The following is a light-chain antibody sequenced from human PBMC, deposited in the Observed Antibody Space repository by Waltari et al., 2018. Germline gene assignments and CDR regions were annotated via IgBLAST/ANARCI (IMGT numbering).Light chain of an antibody. CDR1: SSNIGKNY. CDR3: GTWDSSLSAVV. CDR2: DNN. Sequence: QSVLTQPPSVSAAPVQRVTIPCSGSSSNIGKNYVSWHQQLPGTAPKLLIYDNNKRPSGIPDRFSGSKSGTSATLGITGLQTGDEADYYCGTWDSSLSAVVFGGGTKLTVL. V-gene: IGLV1-51*01. J-gene: IGLJ2*01.